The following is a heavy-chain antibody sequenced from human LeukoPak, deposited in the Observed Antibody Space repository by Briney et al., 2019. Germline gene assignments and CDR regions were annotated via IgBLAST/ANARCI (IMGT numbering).Heavy chain of an antibody. V-gene: IGHV3-30*02. CDR3: AKAGRGGAITMVRGVKGDYYYMDV. CDR1: GFTFTNYG. Sequence: TGGSLRLSCAASGFTFTNYGMHWVRQAPGKGLEWVTFIRYDGSNKYYADSVKGRFTISRDNSKNTLYLQMNSLRAEDTAEYYCAKAGRGGAITMVRGVKGDYYYMDVWGKGTTVSISS. CDR2: IRYDGSNK. D-gene: IGHD3-10*01. J-gene: IGHJ6*03.